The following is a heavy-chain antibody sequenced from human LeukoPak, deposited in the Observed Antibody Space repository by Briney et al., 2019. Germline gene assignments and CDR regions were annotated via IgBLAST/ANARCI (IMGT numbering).Heavy chain of an antibody. CDR3: ASQYSKNYFDY. V-gene: IGHV3-23*01. CDR1: GFTFNTYA. J-gene: IGHJ4*02. D-gene: IGHD4-11*01. Sequence: GGSLRLSCAASGFTFNTYAMSWVHQAPGKGLEWVSGITSGANTYYADSVKGRFTISRDNSENTLNLQMNSLRAEDTAIYYCASQYSKNYFDYWGQGTLVTVSS. CDR2: ITSGANT.